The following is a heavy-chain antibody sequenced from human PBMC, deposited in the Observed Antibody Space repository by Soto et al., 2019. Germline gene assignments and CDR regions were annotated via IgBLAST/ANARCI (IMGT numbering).Heavy chain of an antibody. D-gene: IGHD4-17*01. V-gene: IGHV3-30*18. CDR3: AKDQDDYGAVYYFDY. Sequence: ESGGGVVQPGRSLRLSCAASGFTFSRYGMHWVRQAPGKGLEWVAVLSYDGGDKYYADSVKGRFIISRDNSKNTLYLQMSSLRAEDTAVYYCAKDQDDYGAVYYFDYWGQGTQVTVST. J-gene: IGHJ4*02. CDR1: GFTFSRYG. CDR2: LSYDGGDK.